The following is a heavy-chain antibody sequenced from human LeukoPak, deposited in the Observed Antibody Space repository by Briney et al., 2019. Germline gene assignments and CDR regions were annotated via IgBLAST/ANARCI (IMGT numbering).Heavy chain of an antibody. V-gene: IGHV3-30*02. CDR2: IRYDGSNK. J-gene: IGHJ3*02. D-gene: IGHD6-13*01. CDR3: AKFALAAGTKNDAFDI. Sequence: GGSLRHSCAASGFTFSSYGMHWVRQAPGKGLEWVAFIRYDGSNKYYADSVKGRFTISRDNSKNTLYLQMNSLRAEDTAVYYCAKFALAAGTKNDAFDIWGQGTMVTVSS. CDR1: GFTFSSYG.